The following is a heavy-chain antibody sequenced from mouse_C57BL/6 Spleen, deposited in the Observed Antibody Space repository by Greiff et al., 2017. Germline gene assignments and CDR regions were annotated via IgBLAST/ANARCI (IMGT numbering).Heavy chain of an antibody. V-gene: IGHV14-1*01. J-gene: IGHJ4*01. CDR1: GFNIKDYY. D-gene: IGHD1-1*01. CDR2: VDPEDGDT. Sequence: VQLQQSGAELVRPGASVKLSCTASGFNIKDYYMHWVKQRPEQGLEWIGRVDPEDGDTEYASKFPGKATMTADTSSNTAYLQLSSLTSEDTAVYYCTSGTTVVEGAMDYWGQGTSGTVSS. CDR3: TSGTTVVEGAMDY.